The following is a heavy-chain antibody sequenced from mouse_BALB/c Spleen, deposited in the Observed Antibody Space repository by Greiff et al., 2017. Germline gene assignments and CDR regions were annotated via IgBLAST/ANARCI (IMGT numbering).Heavy chain of an antibody. J-gene: IGHJ4*01. CDR1: GFTFSSFG. Sequence: EVQVVESGGGLVQPGGSRKLSCAASGFTFSSFGMHWVRQAPEKGLEWVAYISSGSSTIYYADTVKGRFTISRDNPKNTLFLQMTSLRSEDTAMYYCAGGSYYAMDYWGQGTSVTVSS. CDR3: AGGSYYAMDY. V-gene: IGHV5-17*02. CDR2: ISSGSSTI.